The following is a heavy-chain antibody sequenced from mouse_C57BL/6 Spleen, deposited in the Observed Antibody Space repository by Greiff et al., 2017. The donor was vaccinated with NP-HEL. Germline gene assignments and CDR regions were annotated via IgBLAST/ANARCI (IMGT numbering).Heavy chain of an antibody. V-gene: IGHV1-64*01. Sequence: QVQLQQPGAELVKPGASVKLSCKASGYTFTSYWMHWVKQRPGQGLEWIGMIHPNSGSTNYNEKFKGKATFTADTSSNTAYMQLSSLTTEDSAIYYCARRNYGAWFAYWGQGTLVTVSA. J-gene: IGHJ3*01. CDR3: ARRNYGAWFAY. D-gene: IGHD1-1*02. CDR1: GYTFTSYW. CDR2: IHPNSGST.